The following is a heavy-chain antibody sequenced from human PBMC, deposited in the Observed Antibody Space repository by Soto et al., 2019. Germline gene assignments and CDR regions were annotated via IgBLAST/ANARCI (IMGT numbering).Heavy chain of an antibody. CDR2: IYYSGST. CDR3: ARVVGFGIAADEYYFDY. D-gene: IGHD6-13*01. CDR1: GGSISSGDYY. J-gene: IGHJ4*02. V-gene: IGHV4-30-4*01. Sequence: SETLSLTCTVSGGSISSGDYYWSWIRQPPGKGLEWIGYIYYSGSTYYNPSLKSRVTISVDTSKNQFSLKLSSVTAADTAVYYCARVVGFGIAADEYYFDYWGQGTLVTVSS.